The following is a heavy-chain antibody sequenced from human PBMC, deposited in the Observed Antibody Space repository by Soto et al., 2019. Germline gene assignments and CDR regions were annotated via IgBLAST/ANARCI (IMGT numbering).Heavy chain of an antibody. CDR3: ASYCSGGSCYSYYYGMDV. CDR2: IIPIFGTA. J-gene: IGHJ6*02. V-gene: IGHV1-69*13. CDR1: GGTFSSYA. D-gene: IGHD2-15*01. Sequence: ASVKVSCKASGGTFSSYAISWVRQAPGQGLEWMGGIIPIFGTANYAQKFQGRVTITADESTSTAYMELSSLRSEDTAVYYCASYCSGGSCYSYYYGMDVWGQGTTVTVSS.